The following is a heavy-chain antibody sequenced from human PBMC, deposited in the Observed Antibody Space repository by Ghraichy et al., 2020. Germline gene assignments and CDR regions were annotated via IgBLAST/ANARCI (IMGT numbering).Heavy chain of an antibody. CDR3: ARGRIMITFGGVIVLDAFDI. CDR2: ISAYNGNT. V-gene: IGHV1-18*01. CDR1: GYTFTSYG. D-gene: IGHD3-16*02. J-gene: IGHJ3*02. Sequence: ASVKVSCKASGYTFTSYGISWVRQAPGQGLEWMGWISAYNGNTNYAQKLQGRVTMTTDTSTSTAYMELRSLRSDDTAVYYCARGRIMITFGGVIVLDAFDIWGQGTMVTVSS.